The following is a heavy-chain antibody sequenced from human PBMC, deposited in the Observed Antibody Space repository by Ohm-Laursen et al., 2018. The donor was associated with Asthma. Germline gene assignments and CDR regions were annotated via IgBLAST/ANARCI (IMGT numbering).Heavy chain of an antibody. V-gene: IGHV3-30-3*01. CDR2: GGSYYDGGLK. CDR1: GFTFRSYA. J-gene: IGHJ4*02. CDR3: ARDVMEWYLPAFDF. D-gene: IGHD3-3*01. Sequence: SLRLSCAATGFTFRSYAMHWVRQAPGKGLEWVAVGGSYYDGGLKYYADSVNGRFTVSRDDSKNTLYLQLNSLRPDDTAVYYCARDVMEWYLPAFDFWGQGTLVTVSS.